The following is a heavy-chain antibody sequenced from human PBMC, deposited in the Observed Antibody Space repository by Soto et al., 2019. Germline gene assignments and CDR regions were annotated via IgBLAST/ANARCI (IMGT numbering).Heavy chain of an antibody. CDR2: ISSTTNYI. Sequence: LRLSCAASGFTFTRYSMNWVRQAPGKGLEWVSSISSTTNYIYYGDSMKGRFTISRDNAKNSLYLEMNSLRAEDTAVYYCARESEDLTSNFDYWGQGTLVTAPQ. V-gene: IGHV3-21*06. J-gene: IGHJ4*02. CDR3: ARESEDLTSNFDY. CDR1: GFTFTRYS.